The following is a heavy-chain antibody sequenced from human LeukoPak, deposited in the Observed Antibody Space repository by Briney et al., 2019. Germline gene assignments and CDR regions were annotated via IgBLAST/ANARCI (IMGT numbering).Heavy chain of an antibody. V-gene: IGHV4-31*03. Sequence: PSETLSLTCTVSGGSISSGGYYWSWIRQHPGKGLEWIGYIYYSGSTYYNPSPKSRVTISVDTSKNQFSLKLSSVTAADTAVYYCARGKKEYDILTGSIGYYFDYWGQGTLVTVSS. CDR3: ARGKKEYDILTGSIGYYFDY. J-gene: IGHJ4*02. CDR1: GGSISSGGYY. CDR2: IYYSGST. D-gene: IGHD3-9*01.